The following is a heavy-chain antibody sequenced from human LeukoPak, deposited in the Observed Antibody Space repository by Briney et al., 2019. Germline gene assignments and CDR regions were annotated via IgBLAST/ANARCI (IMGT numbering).Heavy chain of an antibody. CDR3: ARDGNSGYDPDAFDI. Sequence: PGGSLRLSCAASEFTFSSYEMNWVRQAPGKGLDWVSYISSSGSTIYYADSVKGRFTISRDNPKNSLYLQMNSLRAEDTAVYYCARDGNSGYDPDAFDIWGQGTMVTVSS. D-gene: IGHD5-12*01. J-gene: IGHJ3*02. CDR2: ISSSGSTI. V-gene: IGHV3-48*03. CDR1: EFTFSSYE.